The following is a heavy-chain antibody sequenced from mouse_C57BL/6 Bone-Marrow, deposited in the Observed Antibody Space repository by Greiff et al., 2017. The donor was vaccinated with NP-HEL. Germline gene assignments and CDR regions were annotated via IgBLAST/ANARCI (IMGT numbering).Heavy chain of an antibody. V-gene: IGHV5-4*01. CDR1: GFTFSSYA. CDR2: ISDGGSYT. Sequence: EVQGVESGGGLVKPGGSLKLSCAASGFTFSSYAMSWVRQTPEKRLEWVATISDGGSYTYYPDNVKGRFTISRDNAKNNLYLQMSQLKSEDTAMYYCARDPLYYGNYGDYWGQGTTLTVSS. J-gene: IGHJ2*01. D-gene: IGHD2-1*01. CDR3: ARDPLYYGNYGDY.